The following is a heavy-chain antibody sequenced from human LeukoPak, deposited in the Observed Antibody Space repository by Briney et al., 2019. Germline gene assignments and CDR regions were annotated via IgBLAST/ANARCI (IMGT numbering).Heavy chain of an antibody. CDR1: GYTFTSYY. D-gene: IGHD3-3*01. Sequence: GASVKVSCKASGYTFTSYYMHWVRQAPGQGLEWMGIINPSGGSTSYAQKFQGRVTMTRDTSTSTVYMELSSLRSEDTAVYYCARDGVRVLRFLEWLLGSGALDYWGQGTLVIVSS. CDR3: ARDGVRVLRFLEWLLGSGALDY. J-gene: IGHJ4*02. V-gene: IGHV1-46*01. CDR2: INPSGGST.